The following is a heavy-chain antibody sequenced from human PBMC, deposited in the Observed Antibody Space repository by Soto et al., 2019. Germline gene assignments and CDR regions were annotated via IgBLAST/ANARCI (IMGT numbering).Heavy chain of an antibody. CDR3: IRDRTTLTLSDY. J-gene: IGHJ4*02. CDR2: ISYDGSNK. D-gene: IGHD1-7*01. Sequence: PGGSLRLSCAASGFTFSSYGMHWVRQAPGKGLEWVAVISYDGSNKYYADSVKGRFTISRDNSKNTLYLQMNSLRAEDTAVYYCIRDRTTLTLSDYWGQGALVTSPQ. V-gene: IGHV3-30*03. CDR1: GFTFSSYG.